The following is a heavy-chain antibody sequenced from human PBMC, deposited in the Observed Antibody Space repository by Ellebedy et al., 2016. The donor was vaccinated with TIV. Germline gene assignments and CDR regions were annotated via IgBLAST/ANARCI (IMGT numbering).Heavy chain of an antibody. Sequence: ASVKVSCKASGYTFGNYDINWVRQATGQGLERLGWMNPNSGNAGYAQKFQGRVTFTRNTSITTAYMELSSLRSDDTAVYFCARGPSRRVVPATTWFDPWGQGTLVTVSS. CDR3: ARGPSRRVVPATTWFDP. CDR2: MNPNSGNA. V-gene: IGHV1-8*03. CDR1: GYTFGNYD. D-gene: IGHD2-21*02. J-gene: IGHJ5*02.